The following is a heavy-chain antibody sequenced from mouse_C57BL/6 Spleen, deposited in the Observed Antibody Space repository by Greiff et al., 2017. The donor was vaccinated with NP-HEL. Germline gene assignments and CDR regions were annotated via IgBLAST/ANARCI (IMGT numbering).Heavy chain of an antibody. V-gene: IGHV1-82*01. D-gene: IGHD2-3*01. CDR3: ARYDLRYYAMDY. Sequence: VQLQESGPELVKPGASVKISCKASGYAFSSSWMNWVKQRPGKGLEWIGRIYPGDGDTNYNGKFKGKATLTADKSSSTAYMQLSSLTSEDSAVYFCARYDLRYYAMDYWGQGTSVTVSS. CDR1: GYAFSSSW. CDR2: IYPGDGDT. J-gene: IGHJ4*01.